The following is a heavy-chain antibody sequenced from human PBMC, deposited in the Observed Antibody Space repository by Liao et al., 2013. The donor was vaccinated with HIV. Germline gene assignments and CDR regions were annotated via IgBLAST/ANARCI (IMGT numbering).Heavy chain of an antibody. J-gene: IGHJ5*02. D-gene: IGHD6-13*01. CDR3: ARGRIAASGRWWFDP. CDR2: VNHSGST. CDR1: GGSFSDYY. V-gene: IGHV4-34*01. Sequence: QVQLQQWGAGLVKPSETLSLTCAVYGGSFSDYYWTWIRQPPREGAWSGLGKVNHSGSTNYNPSLKSRVTISVDTSKNQFSLKVNSVAAADTAVYYCARGRIAASGRWWFDPWGQGTLVTVSS.